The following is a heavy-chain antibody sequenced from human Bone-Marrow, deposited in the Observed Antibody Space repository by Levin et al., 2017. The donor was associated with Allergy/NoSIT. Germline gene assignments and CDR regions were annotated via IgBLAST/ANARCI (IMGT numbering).Heavy chain of an antibody. Sequence: KISCKASGGTFSSYAISWVRQAPGQGLEWMGGIIPIFGTANYAQKFQGRVTITADESTSTAYMELSSLRSEDTAVYYCATTSSGAGQYFQHWGQGTLVTVSS. D-gene: IGHD6-19*01. J-gene: IGHJ1*01. CDR1: GGTFSSYA. V-gene: IGHV1-69*01. CDR2: IIPIFGTA. CDR3: ATTSSGAGQYFQH.